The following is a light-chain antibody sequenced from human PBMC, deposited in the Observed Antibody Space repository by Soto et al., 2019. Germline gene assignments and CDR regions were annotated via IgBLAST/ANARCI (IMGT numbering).Light chain of an antibody. V-gene: IGKV1-39*01. Sequence: IQRTQSPSSLSASVGNRMTITCRGSQSISSYLNWYQQKPGKARKLLIYAASSLQSGVPSRFSGTGSGTDFTLTISSLQPEDFATYYCQQSYSTPSITFGQGTRVEI. CDR2: AAS. CDR3: QQSYSTPSIT. CDR1: QSISSY. J-gene: IGKJ5*01.